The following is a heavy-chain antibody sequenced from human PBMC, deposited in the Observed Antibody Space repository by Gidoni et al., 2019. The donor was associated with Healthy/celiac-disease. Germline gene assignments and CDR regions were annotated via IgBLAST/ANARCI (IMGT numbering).Heavy chain of an antibody. CDR3: ARWDYGASFDY. CDR2: INHSGST. V-gene: IGHV4-34*01. D-gene: IGHD4-17*01. J-gene: IGHJ4*02. Sequence: QVQLQQWGAGLLKPSETLSLTCAVYGGSFSGYYWSWIRQPPGKGLEWIGEINHSGSTNYNPSLKSRVTISVDTSKNQFSLKLSSVTAADTAVYYCARWDYGASFDYWGQGTLVTVSS. CDR1: GGSFSGYY.